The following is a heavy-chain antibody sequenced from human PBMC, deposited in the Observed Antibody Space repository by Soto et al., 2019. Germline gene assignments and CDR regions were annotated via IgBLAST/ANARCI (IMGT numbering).Heavy chain of an antibody. CDR1: GGSISSGGYY. CDR3: ARDRRGYCSSTSCQDY. J-gene: IGHJ4*02. V-gene: IGHV4-31*03. CDR2: IYYSGST. D-gene: IGHD2-2*01. Sequence: SETLSLTCTVSGGSISSGGYYWSWIRQHPGKGLEWIGYIYYSGSTYYNPSLKSRVTISVDTSKNQFSLKLSSVTAADTAVYYCARDRRGYCSSTSCQDYWGQGTLVTSPQ.